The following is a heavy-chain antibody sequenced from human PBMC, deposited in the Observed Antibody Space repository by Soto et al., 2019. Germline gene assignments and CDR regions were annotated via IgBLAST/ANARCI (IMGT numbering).Heavy chain of an antibody. CDR2: IKSKTDGGTT. Sequence: PGGSLRLSCAVSGFSFTNDCINWVRQAPGKGLEWVGRIKSKTDGGTTDYAAHVKGRFTISRDDSKNTLNLQMNSLKTEDTAVYYCSTVRRTGSPFFWYYYYGMDVWGQGTTVTVSS. D-gene: IGHD3-3*01. J-gene: IGHJ6*02. V-gene: IGHV3-15*01. CDR1: GFSFTNDC. CDR3: STVRRTGSPFFWYYYYGMDV.